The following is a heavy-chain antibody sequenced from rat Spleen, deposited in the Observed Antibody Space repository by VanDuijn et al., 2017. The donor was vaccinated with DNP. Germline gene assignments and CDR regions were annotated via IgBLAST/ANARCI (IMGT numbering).Heavy chain of an antibody. D-gene: IGHD1-11*01. CDR3: ASGPNYGAYSDYFND. J-gene: IGHJ2*01. V-gene: IGHV4-2*01. Sequence: EVKLVESGGGLVQPGRSLKLSCAASGFNFNDYWMGWVRQAPGKGLEWIGQINKDSSAIAYIPSLKDKFTVSRDNVQNTLYLQLSNLGSEDTAIYYCASGPNYGAYSDYFNDWGQGVMVTVSS. CDR2: INKDSSAI. CDR1: GFNFNDYW.